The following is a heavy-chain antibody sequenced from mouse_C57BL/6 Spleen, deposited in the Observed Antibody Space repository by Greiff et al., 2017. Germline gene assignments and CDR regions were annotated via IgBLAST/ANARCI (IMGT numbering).Heavy chain of an antibody. CDR3: ARRGETGKYFDY. CDR2: INPSTGGT. CDR1: GYSFTGYY. Sequence: VQLKESGPELVKPGASVKISCKASGYSFTGYYMHWVKQSSEKSLEWIGEINPSTGGTSYNQKFKGKATLTVDKSSSTAYLQLKSLTSEDSAVYYCARRGETGKYFDYWGQGTTLTVSS. J-gene: IGHJ2*01. V-gene: IGHV1-43*01. D-gene: IGHD4-1*01.